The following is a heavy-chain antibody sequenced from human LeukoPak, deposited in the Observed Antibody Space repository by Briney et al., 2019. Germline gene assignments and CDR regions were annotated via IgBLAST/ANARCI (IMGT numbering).Heavy chain of an antibody. J-gene: IGHJ6*02. CDR1: GFTFSSYG. CDR2: IRYDGSNK. V-gene: IGHV3-30*02. CDR3: ARDLYSSSWYLRRYYGMDV. D-gene: IGHD6-13*01. Sequence: GGSLRLFCAASGFTFSSYGMHWVRQAPGKGLEWVAFIRYDGSNKYYADSVKGRFTISRDNSKNTLYLQMNSLRAEDTALYHCARDLYSSSWYLRRYYGMDVWGQGTTVTVSS.